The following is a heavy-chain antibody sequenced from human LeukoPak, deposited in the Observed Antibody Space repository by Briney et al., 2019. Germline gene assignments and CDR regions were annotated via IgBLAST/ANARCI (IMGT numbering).Heavy chain of an antibody. D-gene: IGHD5-18*01. J-gene: IGHJ4*02. Sequence: PGGSLRLSCAASGFTFRSYSMNWVRQAPGKGPEWVSSISSSSSYIYYADSVKGRFTISRDKAKNSLYLQMNSLRAEDTAVYYCALLYRVDTAMVVAVAQQLDDYFDYWGQGTLVTVSS. V-gene: IGHV3-21*01. CDR2: ISSSSSYI. CDR3: ALLYRVDTAMVVAVAQQLDDYFDY. CDR1: GFTFRSYS.